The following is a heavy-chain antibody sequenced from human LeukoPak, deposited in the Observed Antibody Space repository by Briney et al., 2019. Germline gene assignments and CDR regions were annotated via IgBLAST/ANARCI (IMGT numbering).Heavy chain of an antibody. V-gene: IGHV3-53*01. J-gene: IGHJ4*02. Sequence: PGGSLRLSCAASGFTVSSNYMSWVRQAPGKGLEWVSVIYSGGSTYYADSVKDRFTISRDNSKNTLYLQMNSLRAEDTAVYYCARVDTYSYGYDYWGQGTLVTVSS. CDR1: GFTVSSNY. CDR2: IYSGGST. CDR3: ARVDTYSYGYDY. D-gene: IGHD5-18*01.